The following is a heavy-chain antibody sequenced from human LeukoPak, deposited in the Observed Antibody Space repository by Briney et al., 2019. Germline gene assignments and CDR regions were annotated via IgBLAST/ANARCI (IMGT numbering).Heavy chain of an antibody. CDR1: GDSISSGDYY. J-gene: IGHJ6*02. V-gene: IGHV4-30-4*01. CDR2: IYYSGST. D-gene: IGHD3-10*01. Sequence: PSETLSLTCTVSGDSISSGDYYWSWIRQPPGKGLEWIGYIYYSGSTYYNTSLKSRVIISVDTSKNQFSLRVNSVTAADTAVYYCARGYGSGSPHGMDVWGQGTTVTVSS. CDR3: ARGYGSGSPHGMDV.